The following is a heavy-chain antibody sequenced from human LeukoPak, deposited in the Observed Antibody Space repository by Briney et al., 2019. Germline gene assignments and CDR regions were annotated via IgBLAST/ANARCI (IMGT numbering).Heavy chain of an antibody. V-gene: IGHV4-59*01. CDR2: IYYSGST. J-gene: IGHJ6*03. CDR3: ARGGGAAEYYYYYYYMDV. D-gene: IGHD3-16*01. CDR1: GGSISSYY. Sequence: SETLSLTCTVSGGSISSYYWSWIRQPPGKGLEWIGYIYYSGSTNYNPSLKSRVTISVDTSKNQFSLKLSSVTAAGTAVYYCARGGGAAEYYYYYYYMDVWGKGTTVTVSS.